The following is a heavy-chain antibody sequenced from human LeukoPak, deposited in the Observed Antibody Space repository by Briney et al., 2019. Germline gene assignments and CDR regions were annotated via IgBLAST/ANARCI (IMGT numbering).Heavy chain of an antibody. CDR3: ARGHGDYDWFDP. J-gene: IGHJ5*02. CDR2: IIPILGIA. Sequence: ASVKVSCKASGGTFSSYAISWVRQAPGQGLEWMGRIIPILGIANYAQKFQGRVTITADKSTSTAYMELSSLRSEDTAVYYCARGHGDYDWFDPWGQGTLVTVSS. V-gene: IGHV1-69*04. CDR1: GGTFSSYA. D-gene: IGHD4-17*01.